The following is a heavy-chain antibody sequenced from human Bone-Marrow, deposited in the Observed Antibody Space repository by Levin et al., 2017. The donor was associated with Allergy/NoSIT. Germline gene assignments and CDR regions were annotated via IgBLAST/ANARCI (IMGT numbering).Heavy chain of an antibody. J-gene: IGHJ4*02. Sequence: AASVKVSCKASAYTFTAYYMHWVRQAPGQGLEWMGRINPGTGGASYAQKFQGRVTVTRDTSLNIVYLDLSGLTSDDTALYYCARGPGSLTGLLDYWGQGTLVTVSP. V-gene: IGHV1-2*06. CDR3: ARGPGSLTGLLDY. CDR2: INPGTGGA. CDR1: AYTFTAYY.